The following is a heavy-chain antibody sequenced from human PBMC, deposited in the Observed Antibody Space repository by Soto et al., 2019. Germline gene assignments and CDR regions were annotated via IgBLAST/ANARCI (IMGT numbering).Heavy chain of an antibody. CDR3: AGDGFYDSSGPVFDY. CDR2: ISSSGSTI. J-gene: IGHJ4*02. D-gene: IGHD3-22*01. Sequence: PGGSLRLSCAASGFTFSDYYMSWIRQAPGKGLEWVSYISSSGSTIYYADSVKGRFTISRDNAKNSLYLQMNSLRAEDTAVYYCAGDGFYDSSGPVFDYWGQGTLVTSPQ. V-gene: IGHV3-11*01. CDR1: GFTFSDYY.